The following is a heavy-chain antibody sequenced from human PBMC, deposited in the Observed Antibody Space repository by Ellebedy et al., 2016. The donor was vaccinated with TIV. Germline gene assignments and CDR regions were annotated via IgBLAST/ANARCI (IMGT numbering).Heavy chain of an antibody. CDR1: GGSISSYY. D-gene: IGHD3-16*02. CDR3: ARLNYVWGSYRYQGMDV. Sequence: MPSETLSLTCTVSGGSISSYYWSWIRQPPGKGLEWIGYIYYSGSTNYNPSLKSRVTISVDTSKNQFSLKLSSVTAADTAVYYCARLNYVWGSYRYQGMDVWGQGTTVTVSS. CDR2: IYYSGST. V-gene: IGHV4-59*08. J-gene: IGHJ6*02.